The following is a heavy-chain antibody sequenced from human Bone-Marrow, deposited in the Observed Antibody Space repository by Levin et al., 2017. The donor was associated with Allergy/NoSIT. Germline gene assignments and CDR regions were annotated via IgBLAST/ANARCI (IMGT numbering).Heavy chain of an antibody. J-gene: IGHJ4*02. CDR2: IWSDGSYK. D-gene: IGHD4-11*01. Sequence: PGGSLRLSCAASGFNFNVYGMHWVRQAPGKGLEWVGIIWSDGSYKYYADSVKGRFTISRDNSKNTLSLQMDSLRVEDTAIYYCARDYSNYDSRAMSTAYWGQGTPVTVSS. CDR3: ARDYSNYDSRAMSTAY. V-gene: IGHV3-33*01. CDR1: GFNFNVYG.